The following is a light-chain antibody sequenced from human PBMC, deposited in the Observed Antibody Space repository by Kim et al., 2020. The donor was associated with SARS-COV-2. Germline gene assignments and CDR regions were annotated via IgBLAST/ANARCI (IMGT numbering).Light chain of an antibody. J-gene: IGKJ4*01. CDR1: QSVLYSSNNKNY. CDR3: QQYYSNPLT. V-gene: IGKV4-1*01. Sequence: DIVMTQSPDSLAVSLGERATINCKSSQSVLYSSNNKNYLAWYQQKVGQPPKLLIYWASTRESGVPDRFSGSGSGTDFTLTISSLQAEDVALYYCQQYYSNPLTFGGGTKVDIK. CDR2: WAS.